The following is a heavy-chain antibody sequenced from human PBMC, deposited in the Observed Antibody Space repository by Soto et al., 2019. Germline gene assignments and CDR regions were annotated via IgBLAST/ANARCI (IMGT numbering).Heavy chain of an antibody. V-gene: IGHV3-48*02. CDR3: ARVRGTALAMFYFDY. CDR2: TTDSGSTI. CDR1: GFTFSTYS. D-gene: IGHD2-21*02. Sequence: LRLSCAASGFTFSTYSMIWVRQAPGKGLEWISFTTDSGSTIYYADSVRGRSTISRDNAKNSLYLQLNSLRDDDTAVYYCARVRGTALAMFYFDYWGQGTLVTVSS. J-gene: IGHJ4*02.